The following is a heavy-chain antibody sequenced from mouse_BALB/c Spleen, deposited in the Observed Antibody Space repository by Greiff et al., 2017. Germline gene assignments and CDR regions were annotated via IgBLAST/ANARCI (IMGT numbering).Heavy chain of an antibody. D-gene: IGHD2-1*01. J-gene: IGHJ1*01. CDR3: ARDADGNYDWYFDV. Sequence: EVKLVESGGGLVQPGGSLRLSCATSGFTFSDFYMEWVRQPPGKRLEWIAASRNKANDYTTEYSASVKGRFIVSRDTSQSILYLQMNALRAEDTAIYYCARDADGNYDWYFDVWGAGTTVTVSS. CDR2: SRNKANDYTT. V-gene: IGHV7-1*02. CDR1: GFTFSDFY.